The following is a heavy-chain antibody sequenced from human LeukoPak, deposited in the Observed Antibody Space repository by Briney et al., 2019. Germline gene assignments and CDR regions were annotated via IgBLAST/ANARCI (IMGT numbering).Heavy chain of an antibody. V-gene: IGHV3-23*01. CDR3: AKDLFPGTTVEYFDY. J-gene: IGHJ4*02. CDR2: IETSGAST. D-gene: IGHD1-7*01. CDR1: GFTFSSYG. Sequence: GGSLRLSCAASGFTFSSYGMSWVRQAPGKGLEWVSAIETSGASTYYADSVKGRFTISRDNSKNTLYLQMNSLRAEDTAVYYCAKDLFPGTTVEYFDYWGQGTLVTVSS.